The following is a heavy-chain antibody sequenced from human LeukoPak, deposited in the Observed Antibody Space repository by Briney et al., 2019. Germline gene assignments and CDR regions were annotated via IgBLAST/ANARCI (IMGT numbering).Heavy chain of an antibody. CDR3: ARVIDY. Sequence: SETLSLTCTVSGGSVSTSDYYWGWLRQSPVKGLEWIGDVFYTGKTNYNPSLRGRATISIDTSKNQFSLKLTYVTAADSAVYYCARVIDYWGQETLVTVSS. V-gene: IGHV4-39*07. J-gene: IGHJ4*02. D-gene: IGHD3-22*01. CDR1: GGSVSTSDYY. CDR2: VFYTGKT.